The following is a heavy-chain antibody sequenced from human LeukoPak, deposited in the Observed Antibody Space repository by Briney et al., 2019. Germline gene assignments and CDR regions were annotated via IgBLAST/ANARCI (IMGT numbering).Heavy chain of an antibody. J-gene: IGHJ5*02. Sequence: SETLSLTCTVSGGSISSYYWSWIRQPPGKGLEWIGYIYYRGSTNYNPSLKRRVTISVDTSKNQLSLKLRSVTAADTAVYYCERDRGGGSCFDPWGQGTLVTVS. CDR2: IYYRGST. D-gene: IGHD3-16*01. CDR1: GGSISSYY. V-gene: IGHV4-59*01. CDR3: ERDRGGGSCFDP.